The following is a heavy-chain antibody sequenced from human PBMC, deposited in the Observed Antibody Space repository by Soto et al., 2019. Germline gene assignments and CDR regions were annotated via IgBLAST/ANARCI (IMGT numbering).Heavy chain of an antibody. CDR2: ISYDGSNK. CDR1: GFTFSRYV. V-gene: IGHV3-30*03. J-gene: IGHJ4*02. Sequence: QVQLVESGGGVVQSGRSLRLSCAASGFTFSRYVMHWVRQAPGKGLEWAALISYDGSNKQYADSVKGRFTISRDNSKNTLYLQVNSLRSEDTAVYYCARETPGWNPFDYWGQGTLVTVSS. CDR3: ARETPGWNPFDY. D-gene: IGHD1-1*01.